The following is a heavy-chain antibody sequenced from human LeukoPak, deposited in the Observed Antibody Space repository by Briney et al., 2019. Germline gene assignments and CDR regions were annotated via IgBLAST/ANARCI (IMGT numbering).Heavy chain of an antibody. J-gene: IGHJ5*02. Sequence: EPGRSLRLSCAASGFTFSSYGMHWVRQAPGKGLEWVSSISSSSSYIYYADSVKGRFTISRDNAKDSLYLQMNSLRAEDTAVYYCAGGSSTIPFDPWGQGTLVTVSS. CDR1: GFTFSSYG. CDR3: AGGSSTIPFDP. D-gene: IGHD2-2*01. CDR2: ISSSSSYI. V-gene: IGHV3-21*01.